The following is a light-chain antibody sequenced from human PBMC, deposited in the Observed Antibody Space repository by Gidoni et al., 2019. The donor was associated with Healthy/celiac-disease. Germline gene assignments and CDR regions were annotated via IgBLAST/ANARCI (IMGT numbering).Light chain of an antibody. CDR3: QQYNSALPFT. J-gene: IGKJ3*01. CDR1: QGISNY. V-gene: IGKV1-27*01. CDR2: AAS. Sequence: DIQMTQSPSSLSASVGDRVTITCRASQGISNYLAWYQQKPGKVPKLLIYAASTLQSGVPSRFSGSGSGTDFTLTISSLQPEDVATYYCQQYNSALPFTFGPGTKVDIK.